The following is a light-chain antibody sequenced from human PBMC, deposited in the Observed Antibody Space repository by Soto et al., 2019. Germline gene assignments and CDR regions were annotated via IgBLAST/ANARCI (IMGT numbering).Light chain of an antibody. CDR1: SSDIGSYNR. CDR3: NSYTSSSSYV. CDR2: EVN. V-gene: IGLV2-18*02. Sequence: QSALTQPASVSGSPGQSVTISCTGTSSDIGSYNRVSWYQQPPGKAPKLIIYEVNNRPSGVSNRFSGSKSGNTASLTISGLQAEDEADYYCNSYTSSSSYVFGTGTKATV. J-gene: IGLJ1*01.